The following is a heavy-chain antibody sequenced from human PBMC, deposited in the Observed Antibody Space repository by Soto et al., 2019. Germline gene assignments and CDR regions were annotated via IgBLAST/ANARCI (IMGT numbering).Heavy chain of an antibody. D-gene: IGHD3-9*01. Sequence: PGGSLRLSCAASGFTFSGSAMHWVRQASGKGLEWVGRIRSKANSYATAYAASVKGRFTISRDDSKNTAYLQMNSLRTEDTAVYYCTFLKDYDILTDLFDYWGQGTLVTVSS. CDR2: IRSKANSYAT. J-gene: IGHJ4*02. CDR1: GFTFSGSA. CDR3: TFLKDYDILTDLFDY. V-gene: IGHV3-73*01.